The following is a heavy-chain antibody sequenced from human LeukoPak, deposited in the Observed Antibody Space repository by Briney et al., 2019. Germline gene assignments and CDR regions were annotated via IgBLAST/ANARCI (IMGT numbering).Heavy chain of an antibody. CDR2: IIPIFGTA. D-gene: IGHD6-6*01. V-gene: IGHV1-69*13. J-gene: IGHJ5*02. CDR1: GYRFTDYY. Sequence: ASVKVSCKASGYRFTDYYVHWVRQAPGQGLEWMGGIIPIFGTANYAQKFQGRVTITADESTSTAYMELSSLRSEDTAVYYCARGKYSPDWFDPWGQGTLVTVSS. CDR3: ARGKYSPDWFDP.